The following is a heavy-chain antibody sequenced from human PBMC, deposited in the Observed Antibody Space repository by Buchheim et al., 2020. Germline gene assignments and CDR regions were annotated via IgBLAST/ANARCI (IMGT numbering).Heavy chain of an antibody. D-gene: IGHD1-26*01. Sequence: QVQLVESGGGVVQPGRSLRLSCAASGFTFSSYGMRWVRQAPGKGLEWVAVIWYDGSNKYYADSVKGRFTISRDNSKNTLYLQMNSLRAEDTAVYYCARDRTRVGGTPGWFDPWGQGTL. V-gene: IGHV3-33*01. J-gene: IGHJ5*02. CDR2: IWYDGSNK. CDR3: ARDRTRVGGTPGWFDP. CDR1: GFTFSSYG.